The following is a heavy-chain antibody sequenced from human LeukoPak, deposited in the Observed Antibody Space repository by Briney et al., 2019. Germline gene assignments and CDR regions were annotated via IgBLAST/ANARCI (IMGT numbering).Heavy chain of an antibody. CDR3: ARVVHSGYDADHGDY. CDR1: GYSFTSYW. J-gene: IGHJ4*02. V-gene: IGHV5-51*01. D-gene: IGHD5-12*01. CDR2: IYPGDSDT. Sequence: GESLKISCKGSGYSFTSYWIGWVRQMPGKGLEWMGIIYPGDSDTRYSPSFQGQVTISADKSISTAYLQWSSLKASDTAMYYCARVVHSGYDADHGDYWGQGTLVTVSS.